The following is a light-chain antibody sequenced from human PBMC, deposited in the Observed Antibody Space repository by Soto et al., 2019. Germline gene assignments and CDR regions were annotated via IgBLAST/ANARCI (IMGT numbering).Light chain of an antibody. V-gene: IGKV1-5*03. CDR2: KAS. J-gene: IGKJ1*01. CDR3: QQYNSDSRT. CDR1: LNISAW. Sequence: DIQMTQSPSTLSASVGDRVTITCRARLNISAWLAWYQQKPGKAPKLLIYKASSLESGVPSRFSGSGSGTEFTLTISTLQPDDFATYYCQQYNSDSRTFGQETKVEIK.